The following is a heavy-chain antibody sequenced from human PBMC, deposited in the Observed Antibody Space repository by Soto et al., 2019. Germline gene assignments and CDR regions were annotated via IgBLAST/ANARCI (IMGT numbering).Heavy chain of an antibody. CDR2: IDWDDDK. CDR3: ARISYSSSSWSYYYYYGMDV. Sequence: ESGPTLVNPTQTLTLTCTFSGFSLSTSGMCVSWIRQPPGKALEWLALIDWDDDKYYSTSLKTRLTISKDTSKNQVVLTMTNMDPVDTATYYCARISYSSSSWSYYYYYGMDVWGQGTTVTVSS. CDR1: GFSLSTSGMC. V-gene: IGHV2-70*01. D-gene: IGHD6-6*01. J-gene: IGHJ6*01.